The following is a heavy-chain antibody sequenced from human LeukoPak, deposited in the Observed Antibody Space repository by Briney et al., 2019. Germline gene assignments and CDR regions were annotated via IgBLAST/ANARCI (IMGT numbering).Heavy chain of an antibody. V-gene: IGHV4-34*01. J-gene: IGHJ4*02. D-gene: IGHD1-26*01. Sequence: SETLSLTCAVYGGSFSGYYWSWIRQPPGKGLEWIGEINHSGSTNYNPSLKSRVTISVDTSKNQFSLKVTSVTAADTAVFFCARDVGAGINDYWGQGTLATVSS. CDR2: INHSGST. CDR1: GGSFSGYY. CDR3: ARDVGAGINDY.